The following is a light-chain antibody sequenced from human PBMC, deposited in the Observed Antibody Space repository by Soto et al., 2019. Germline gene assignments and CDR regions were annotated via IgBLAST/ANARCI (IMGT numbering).Light chain of an antibody. CDR3: AAWYGSLKGQV. V-gene: IGLV1-36*01. CDR1: SSNIGNNA. J-gene: IGLJ1*01. CDR2: YDD. Sequence: QSVLTQPPSVSEAPRQRVTLSCSGSSSNIGNNAVNWYQQLPGKAPKLLIYYDDLLPSGVSDRFSGSKSGTTASLAISGLQSEDEADYYCAAWYGSLKGQVFGTGTKVTVL.